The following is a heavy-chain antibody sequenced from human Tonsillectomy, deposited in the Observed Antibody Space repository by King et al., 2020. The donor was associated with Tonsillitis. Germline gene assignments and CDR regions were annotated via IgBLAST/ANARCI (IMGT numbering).Heavy chain of an antibody. J-gene: IGHJ5*02. CDR2: IKSDGSST. CDR1: GFTFSDYW. D-gene: IGHD1-26*01. Sequence: VQLVESGGGLVQPGGSLRLSCAASGFTFSDYWMHWVRQVPGKGLEWVSRIKSDGSSTTYADSVKGRFTISRDNAKSTVYLKMNSLRAEDTAVYYCARGRWELLWGDAWGQGTLVTVSS. V-gene: IGHV3-74*01. CDR3: ARGRWELLWGDA.